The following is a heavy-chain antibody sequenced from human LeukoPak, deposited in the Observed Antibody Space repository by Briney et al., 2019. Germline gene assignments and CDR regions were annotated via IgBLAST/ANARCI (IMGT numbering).Heavy chain of an antibody. CDR1: GGSISSYY. Sequence: SETLSLTCTVSGGSISSYYWSWIRQPPGKGLEWIGYIYYSGSTNYNPSLKSRVTIPVDTSKNQFSLKLSSVTAADTAVYYCARGGGDGYDFWSGYYIYWGQGTLVTVSS. V-gene: IGHV4-59*01. CDR3: ARGGGDGYDFWSGYYIY. D-gene: IGHD3-3*01. CDR2: IYYSGST. J-gene: IGHJ4*02.